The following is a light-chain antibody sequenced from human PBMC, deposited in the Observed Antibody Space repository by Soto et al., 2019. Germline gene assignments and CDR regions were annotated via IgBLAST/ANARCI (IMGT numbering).Light chain of an antibody. CDR2: EVS. Sequence: QSVLTQPASVSGSPGQSITISCTGTSSDVGSYNLVSWYQQHPGKAPKLMIYEVSKRPSGVSNRFSGSKSGNTASLTISGLQAEDEAYFYCRSHAGSSIFNSVFGTGPKVT. CDR1: SSDVGSYNL. CDR3: RSHAGSSIFNSV. V-gene: IGLV2-23*02. J-gene: IGLJ1*01.